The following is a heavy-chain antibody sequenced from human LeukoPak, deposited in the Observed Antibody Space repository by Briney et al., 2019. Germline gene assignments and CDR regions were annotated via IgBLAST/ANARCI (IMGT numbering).Heavy chain of an antibody. Sequence: GGSLRLSCAASGFTFDDYAMHWVRQAPGKGLEWVSGISWNSGSIGYADSVKGRFTISRDNAKNSLYLQMNSLRAEDTALYYCAKPGGYCSGGSCSPYYGMDVWGQGTTVTVSS. CDR1: GFTFDDYA. V-gene: IGHV3-9*01. D-gene: IGHD2-15*01. CDR3: AKPGGYCSGGSCSPYYGMDV. J-gene: IGHJ6*02. CDR2: ISWNSGSI.